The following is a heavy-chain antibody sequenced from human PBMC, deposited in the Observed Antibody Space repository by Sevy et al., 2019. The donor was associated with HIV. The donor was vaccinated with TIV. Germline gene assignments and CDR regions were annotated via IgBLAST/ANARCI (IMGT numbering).Heavy chain of an antibody. CDR2: IWSDGSNK. J-gene: IGHJ4*02. V-gene: IGHV3-33*01. Sequence: GGSLRLSCAASGFTFSDYGMHWVRQAPGKGLEWVAVIWSDGSNKYYGDSVKGRFTISRVSSKNTLFLQMNSLRVDETAVYYCAREERSGTTTSFDYWGQGALVTVSS. D-gene: IGHD1-7*01. CDR1: GFTFSDYG. CDR3: AREERSGTTTSFDY.